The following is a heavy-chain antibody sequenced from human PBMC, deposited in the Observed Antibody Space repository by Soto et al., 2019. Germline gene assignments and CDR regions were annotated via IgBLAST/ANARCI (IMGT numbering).Heavy chain of an antibody. CDR1: GGTFSSYT. CDR2: IIPILGIA. D-gene: IGHD3-9*01. CDR3: ARDTTEYYDILTGKYSNGPPNDS. V-gene: IGHV1-69*08. J-gene: IGHJ4*02. Sequence: QVQLVQSGAEVKKPGSSVKVSCKASGGTFSSYTISWVRQAPGQGLEWMGRIIPILGIANYAQKFQGRVTLTADKSTSTAYMELSSLRSEDTAVYYCARDTTEYYDILTGKYSNGPPNDSWGQGTLVTVSS.